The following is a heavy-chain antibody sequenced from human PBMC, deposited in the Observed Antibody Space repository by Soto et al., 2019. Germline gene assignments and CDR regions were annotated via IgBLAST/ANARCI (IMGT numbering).Heavy chain of an antibody. CDR2: ISSSSSTI. V-gene: IGHV3-48*01. Sequence: EVQLVESGGGLVQLGGSLRLSCAASGFTFSSYSMNWVRQAPGKGLEWVSYISSSSSTIYYADSVKGRFTISIDNAKNSLYLQMNSRRAEDTAVYYCARHTTVTNYYYYYMDVWGKGTTVTVSS. CDR3: ARHTTVTNYYYYYMDV. D-gene: IGHD4-17*01. CDR1: GFTFSSYS. J-gene: IGHJ6*03.